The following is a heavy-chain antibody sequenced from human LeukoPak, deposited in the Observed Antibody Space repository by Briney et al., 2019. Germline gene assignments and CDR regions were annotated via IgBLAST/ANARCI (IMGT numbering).Heavy chain of an antibody. CDR3: ARGLEATTTFDY. CDR1: GGSISSYY. Sequence: SETLSLTCTVSGGSISSYYWSWIRQPPGKGLEWIGYIYYSGSTNYNPFLKSRVTISVDTSKNQFSLKLSSVTAADTAVYYCARGLEATTTFDYWGQGTLVTVSS. CDR2: IYYSGST. J-gene: IGHJ4*02. V-gene: IGHV4-59*01. D-gene: IGHD5-12*01.